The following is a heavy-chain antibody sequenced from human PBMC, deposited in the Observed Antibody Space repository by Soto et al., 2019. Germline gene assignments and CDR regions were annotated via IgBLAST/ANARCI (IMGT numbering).Heavy chain of an antibody. CDR1: GGYFSANY. CDR2: IDHAGST. D-gene: IGHD3-3*01. Sequence: SETLSLTCGIYGGYFSANYWSWIRQTPGKGLEWLGEIDHAGSTDYNPSPKGRITISADTSKNQFSLKLSSMTAADTAVYYCATGGLFTSWGQGTLVTVSS. J-gene: IGHJ5*02. V-gene: IGHV4-34*01. CDR3: ATGGLFTS.